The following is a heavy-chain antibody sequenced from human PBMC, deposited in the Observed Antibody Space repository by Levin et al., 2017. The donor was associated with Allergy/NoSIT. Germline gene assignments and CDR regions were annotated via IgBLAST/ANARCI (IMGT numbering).Heavy chain of an antibody. J-gene: IGHJ3*02. CDR3: ARRVVVKAASSVLPANDAFDI. Sequence: KVSCKGSGNSFTSYWIGWVRQMPGKGLEWMGIIYPGDSDTRYSPSFQGQVTISADKSISTAYLQWSSLKASDTAMYYCARRVVVKAASSVLPANDAFDIWGQGTKVTVSS. CDR2: IYPGDSDT. D-gene: IGHD2-2*01. CDR1: GNSFTSYW. V-gene: IGHV5-51*01.